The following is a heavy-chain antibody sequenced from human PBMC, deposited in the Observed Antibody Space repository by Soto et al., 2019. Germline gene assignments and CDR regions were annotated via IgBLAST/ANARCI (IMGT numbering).Heavy chain of an antibody. CDR1: GGTFCSYA. V-gene: IGHV1-69*01. J-gene: IGHJ6*02. CDR3: ARSQGSSTSLEIYYYYYGMDV. CDR2: IIPIPGTA. Sequence: QVQLVQSGAEVKKPGSSVKVSCKASGGTFCSYAISWVRQAPGQGLEWMGGIIPIPGTANYAQKFQGRVTIAADESTSTAYMELSSLRSEDTAVYYCARSQGSSTSLEIYYYYYGMDVWGHGTTVTVSS. D-gene: IGHD2-2*01.